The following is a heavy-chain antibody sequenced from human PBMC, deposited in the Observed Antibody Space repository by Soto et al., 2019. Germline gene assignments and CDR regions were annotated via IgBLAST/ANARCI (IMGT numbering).Heavy chain of an antibody. J-gene: IGHJ4*02. CDR2: FYFTGST. CDR3: ARASRIFRVDY. Sequence: HVQLHESGPGRVKPSETLSLSCTVSGASVSSDYWIWFRQPPGKGLEWIGYFYFTGSTKYKSSRKSRVASSVDTCKNQFSLNLTSVTAADTAMYYCARASRIFRVDYWGQGSQVTVSS. CDR1: GASVSSDY. V-gene: IGHV4-59*02.